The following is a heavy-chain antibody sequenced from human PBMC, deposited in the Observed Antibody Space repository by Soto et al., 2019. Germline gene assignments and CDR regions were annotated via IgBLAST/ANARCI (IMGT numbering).Heavy chain of an antibody. CDR3: ARRASR. CDR1: GFTFSTSE. CDR2: IHPSGQPI. D-gene: IGHD1-26*01. J-gene: IGHJ3*01. Sequence: GGSLRPSCAASGFTFSTSEMYWVRQAPGKGLEWVSYIHPSGQPIFYADSVKGRFTISRDNAKNSLYLQRSSLRAEDSAVYYCARRASRWGQGTMVTVSS. V-gene: IGHV3-48*03.